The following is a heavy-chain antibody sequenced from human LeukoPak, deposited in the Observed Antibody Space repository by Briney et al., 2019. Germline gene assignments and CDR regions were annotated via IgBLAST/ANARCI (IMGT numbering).Heavy chain of an antibody. CDR1: GYTFNSHG. Sequence: GASVKLSCKGSGYTFNSHGISWVRQAPGQGLEWMGWISAYNGNTNYAQKLQGRVTMTTDTSTSTAYMELRSLRSEDTAVYYCARVGIWFGEDWFDPWGQGTLVTVSS. CDR2: ISAYNGNT. J-gene: IGHJ5*02. V-gene: IGHV1-18*01. CDR3: ARVGIWFGEDWFDP. D-gene: IGHD3-10*01.